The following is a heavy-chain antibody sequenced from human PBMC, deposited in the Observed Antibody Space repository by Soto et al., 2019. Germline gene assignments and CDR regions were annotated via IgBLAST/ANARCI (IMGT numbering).Heavy chain of an antibody. D-gene: IGHD6-6*01. V-gene: IGHV4-34*01. CDR1: GGSFSGYY. CDR3: ARGVSSSGDY. Sequence: QVQLQQWGAGLLKPSETLSLTCAVYGGSFSGYYWSWIRQPPGKGLEWIGEINHSGSTNYNPSLRSSVTISVDTSKNKFSLKLSAVTAADTAVYYCARGVSSSGDYWGQGTLGTVSS. CDR2: INHSGST. J-gene: IGHJ4*02.